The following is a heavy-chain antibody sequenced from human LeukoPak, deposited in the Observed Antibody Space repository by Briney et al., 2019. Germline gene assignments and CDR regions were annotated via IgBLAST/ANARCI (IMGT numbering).Heavy chain of an antibody. D-gene: IGHD6-19*01. CDR2: ISPSGGST. CDR1: GYTFTSYY. Sequence: ASVKVSCKASGYTFTSYYMHWVRQAPGQGLEWMGIISPSGGSTSYAQKFQGRHTMNRDTSTSTVYMELSSLRSEDTAVYYRARDGRVAGTGENWFDPWGQGTLVTVSS. CDR3: ARDGRVAGTGENWFDP. J-gene: IGHJ5*02. V-gene: IGHV1-46*01.